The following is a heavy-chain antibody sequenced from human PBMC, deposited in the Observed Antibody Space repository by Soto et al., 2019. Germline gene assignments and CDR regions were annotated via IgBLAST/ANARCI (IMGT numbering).Heavy chain of an antibody. CDR3: ARYSKTLTMSGPSWAFNWFDH. Sequence: GGSLRLSCAASGFTFSSYAMSWVRQAPGKGLEWVSAISGSGGSTYYADSVKGRFTISRDNSKNTLYLQLDSLRGEDTAVYHSARYSKTLTMSGPSWAFNWFDHWGQGTLVTVSS. CDR2: ISGSGGST. CDR1: GFTFSSYA. D-gene: IGHD3-3*01. J-gene: IGHJ5*02. V-gene: IGHV3-23*01.